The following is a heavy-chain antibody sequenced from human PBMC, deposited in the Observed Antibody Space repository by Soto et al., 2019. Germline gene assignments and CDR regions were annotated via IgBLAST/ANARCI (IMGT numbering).Heavy chain of an antibody. J-gene: IGHJ4*02. CDR3: ARAGSYGLIDY. CDR1: GGSISSYY. Sequence: QVQLQESGPGLVKPSETLSLTCTVSGGSISSYYWSWIRQPPGKGLEWIGYIYYSGSTNYNPSLKSRLPLPVDTSKTQFSLKLSSVTAADTAVYYCARAGSYGLIDYWGQGTLVTVSS. D-gene: IGHD5-18*01. V-gene: IGHV4-59*08. CDR2: IYYSGST.